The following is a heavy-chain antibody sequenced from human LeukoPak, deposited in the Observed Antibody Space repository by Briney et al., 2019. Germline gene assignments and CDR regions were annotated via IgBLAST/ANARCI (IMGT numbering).Heavy chain of an antibody. V-gene: IGHV3-21*01. D-gene: IGHD4-17*01. Sequence: PGGSLRLSCAASGFTFSSYSMNWVRQAPGKGLEWVSSISSSSSYIYYADSVKGRFTISRGNAKNSLYLQMNSLRAEDTAVYYCVGTVTTYDASDIWGQGTMVTVSS. J-gene: IGHJ3*02. CDR1: GFTFSSYS. CDR3: VGTVTTYDASDI. CDR2: ISSSSSYI.